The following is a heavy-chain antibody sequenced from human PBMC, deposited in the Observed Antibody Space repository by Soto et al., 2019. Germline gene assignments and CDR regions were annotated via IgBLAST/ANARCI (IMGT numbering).Heavy chain of an antibody. CDR3: ARDVPSGIAARLHAFDI. D-gene: IGHD6-6*01. Sequence: SVKVSCKASGGTFSSYAISWVRQAPGQGLEWMGGIIPIFGTANYAQKFQGRVTVTADESTSTAYMELSSLRSEDTAVYYCARDVPSGIAARLHAFDIWGQGTMVTVSS. V-gene: IGHV1-69*13. CDR1: GGTFSSYA. CDR2: IIPIFGTA. J-gene: IGHJ3*02.